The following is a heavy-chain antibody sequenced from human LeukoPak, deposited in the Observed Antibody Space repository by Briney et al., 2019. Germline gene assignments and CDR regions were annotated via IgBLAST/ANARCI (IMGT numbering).Heavy chain of an antibody. Sequence: ASVKVSCKASGFIFTNFAIQWVRQARGQRLEWIGWVVLGSGNANYAQKFQERVTVTWDMSTSTAYMELTSLRSEDTAMYYCAAVNYYDSTILGYSFDYWGQGTLVTVSS. CDR1: GFIFTNFA. CDR3: AAVNYYDSTILGYSFDY. V-gene: IGHV1-58*02. D-gene: IGHD3-22*01. J-gene: IGHJ4*02. CDR2: VVLGSGNA.